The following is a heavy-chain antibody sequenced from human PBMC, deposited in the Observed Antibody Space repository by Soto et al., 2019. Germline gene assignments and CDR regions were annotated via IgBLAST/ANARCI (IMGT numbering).Heavy chain of an antibody. V-gene: IGHV1-69*13. J-gene: IGHJ4*02. CDR2: IIPIFGTA. D-gene: IGHD2-2*01. CDR1: GGTFSSYA. CDR3: TRDPNLYCRSTDCYVY. Sequence: ASVKVSCKASGGTFSSYAISWVRQAPGQGLEWMGGIIPIFGTANYAQKFQGRVTITADESTSTAYMELSSLRSEDTAVYYCTRDPNLYCRSTDCYVYWGRGTLVTVSS.